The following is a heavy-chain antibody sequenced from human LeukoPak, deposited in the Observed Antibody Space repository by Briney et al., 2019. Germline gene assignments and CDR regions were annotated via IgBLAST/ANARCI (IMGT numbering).Heavy chain of an antibody. Sequence: PGGSLRLSCTASGFTLSSYEMSWIRQAPGKGLEWVSSIDYSGGSTYYADSVKGRFTISRDNSKNTLYLQMNSLRAEDTAVYYCVKEEGGSHYSDNWGQGTLVTVSS. D-gene: IGHD1-26*01. V-gene: IGHV3-23*01. J-gene: IGHJ4*02. CDR1: GFTLSSYE. CDR2: IDYSGGST. CDR3: VKEEGGSHYSDN.